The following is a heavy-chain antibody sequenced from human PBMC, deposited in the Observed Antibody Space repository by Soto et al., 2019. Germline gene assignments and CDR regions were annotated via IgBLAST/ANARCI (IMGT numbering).Heavy chain of an antibody. D-gene: IGHD3-22*01. CDR1: GFTFSSYA. J-gene: IGHJ4*02. V-gene: IGHV3-23*01. CDR2: ISGSGGST. Sequence: PGGSLRLSCAASGFTFSSYAMSWVRQAPGEGLEWVAAISGSGGSTYYAGSVKGRLSISRDNSKNTLYLQMNSVSAEDKAVYYCAKLMIVVAEQRSSFDYWGQGTLVTVSS. CDR3: AKLMIVVAEQRSSFDY.